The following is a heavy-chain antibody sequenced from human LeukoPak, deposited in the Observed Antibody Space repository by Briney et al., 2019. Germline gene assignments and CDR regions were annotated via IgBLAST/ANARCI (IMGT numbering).Heavy chain of an antibody. CDR3: AKDDPYYYDSSGSDAFDI. Sequence: GGSLRLSCAASGFTFSSYAMSWVRQAPGKGLEWVSAISGSGGSTYYADSVKGRFTISRDNSKTTLYLQMNSLRAEDTAVYYCAKDDPYYYDSSGSDAFDIWGQGTMVTVSS. CDR1: GFTFSSYA. J-gene: IGHJ3*02. V-gene: IGHV3-23*01. CDR2: ISGSGGST. D-gene: IGHD3-22*01.